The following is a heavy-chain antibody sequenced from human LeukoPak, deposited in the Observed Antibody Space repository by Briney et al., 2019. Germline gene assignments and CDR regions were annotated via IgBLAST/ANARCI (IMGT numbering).Heavy chain of an antibody. V-gene: IGHV3-7*01. Sequence: GGSLRLSCAASGFTFSSYWMSWVRQAPGKGLEWVANIKQDGSEKYYVDSVEGRFTISRDNAKNSLYLQMNSLRAEDTAVYYCARGGSSCYPDYYYYGMDVWGQGTTVTVSS. D-gene: IGHD6-13*01. J-gene: IGHJ6*02. CDR1: GFTFSSYW. CDR2: IKQDGSEK. CDR3: ARGGSSCYPDYYYYGMDV.